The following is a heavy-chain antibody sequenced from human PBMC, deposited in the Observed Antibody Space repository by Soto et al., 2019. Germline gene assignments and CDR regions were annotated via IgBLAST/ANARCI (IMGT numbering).Heavy chain of an antibody. Sequence: EVQLLESGGGLVQPGGSLRLSCAASGFIFSSYAMSWVRQAPGKGLEWVSAISGSGTTAYYADSVKGRFTFSRDNSKKTMDLQMNSLRAEDTAVYYWAKTTGGWFSAFEIWGQGTMVTVSS. J-gene: IGHJ3*02. CDR1: GFIFSSYA. CDR3: AKTTGGWFSAFEI. D-gene: IGHD6-19*01. V-gene: IGHV3-23*01. CDR2: ISGSGTTA.